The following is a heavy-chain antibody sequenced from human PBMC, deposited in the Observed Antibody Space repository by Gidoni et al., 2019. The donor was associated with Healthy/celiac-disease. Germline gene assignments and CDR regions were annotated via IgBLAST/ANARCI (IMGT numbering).Heavy chain of an antibody. CDR3: ARDLLWFGFDP. V-gene: IGHV3-7*05. J-gene: IGHJ5*02. D-gene: IGHD3-10*01. Sequence: EVQLVESGGGLVQPGGSLRRSGAAAGFTFSSYWMSWVRQAPVKGLEWVANIKQDGIEKYYVDSVKGRFTISRDNAKNSLYLQMNSLRAEDTAVYYCARDLLWFGFDPWGQGTLVTVSS. CDR2: IKQDGIEK. CDR1: GFTFSSYW.